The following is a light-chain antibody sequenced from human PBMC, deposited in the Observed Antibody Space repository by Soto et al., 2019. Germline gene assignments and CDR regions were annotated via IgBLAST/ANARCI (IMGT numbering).Light chain of an antibody. CDR1: QSVSSSY. CDR2: GAS. CDR3: QQYGSSSFT. Sequence: EIVLTQSPGTLSLSPGERATLSCRASQSVSSSYLAWYQQKPGQAPRLLIYGASSRATGIPDRFSGSGSGTDFTITISRLEHEDFAVYYCQQYGSSSFTFGPGTKVDIK. J-gene: IGKJ3*01. V-gene: IGKV3-20*01.